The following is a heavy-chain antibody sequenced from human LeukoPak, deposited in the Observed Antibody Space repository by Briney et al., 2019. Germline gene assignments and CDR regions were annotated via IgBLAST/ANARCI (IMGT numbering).Heavy chain of an antibody. J-gene: IGHJ5*02. V-gene: IGHV4-38-2*02. CDR1: GGSISSYY. Sequence: NASETLSLTCTVSGGSISSYYWGWLRQPPGKGLEWIGSIYHSGSTYYNPSLKSQVTISVDTSKNQFSLKLTSVTAADTAVYYCARGYSSSWYLNWFDPWGQGTLVTVSS. D-gene: IGHD6-13*01. CDR3: ARGYSSSWYLNWFDP. CDR2: IYHSGST.